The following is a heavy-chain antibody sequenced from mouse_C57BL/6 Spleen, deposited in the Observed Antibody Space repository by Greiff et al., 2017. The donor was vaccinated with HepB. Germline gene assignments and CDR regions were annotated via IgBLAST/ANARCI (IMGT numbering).Heavy chain of an antibody. J-gene: IGHJ4*01. D-gene: IGHD2-1*01. CDR3: ARDRIYYGNPHYAMDY. CDR2: ISDGGSYT. Sequence: EVKLVESGGGLVKPGGSLKLSCAASGFTFSSYAMSWVRQTPEKRLEWVATISDGGSYTYYPDNVKGRFTISRDNAKNNLYLQMSHLKSEDTAMYYCARDRIYYGNPHYAMDYWGQGTSVTVSS. V-gene: IGHV5-4*01. CDR1: GFTFSSYA.